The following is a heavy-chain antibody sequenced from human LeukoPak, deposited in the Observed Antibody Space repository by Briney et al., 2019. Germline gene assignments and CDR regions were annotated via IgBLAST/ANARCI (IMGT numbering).Heavy chain of an antibody. J-gene: IGHJ4*02. D-gene: IGHD4-23*01. V-gene: IGHV3-7*05. CDR1: GFTFSNYW. CDR3: ATTLRGGKFDY. Sequence: PGGSLRLSCAVSGFTFSNYWMNWVRQAPGKGLEWVANMKRDGSEKYYVDSVKGRFTISRHNSRDTMYLQMNSLRTDDTAVYYCATTLRGGKFDYWGQGTLVTVSS. CDR2: MKRDGSEK.